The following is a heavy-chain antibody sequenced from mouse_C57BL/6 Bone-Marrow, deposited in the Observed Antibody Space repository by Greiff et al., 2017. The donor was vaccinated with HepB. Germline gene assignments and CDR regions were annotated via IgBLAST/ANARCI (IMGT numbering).Heavy chain of an antibody. J-gene: IGHJ2*01. CDR3: ARPSYGNYPCDY. CDR2: ISSGGSYT. CDR1: GFTFSSYG. Sequence: EVNVVESGGDLVKLGGSLKLSCAASGFTFSSYGMSWVRQTPDKRLEWVATISSGGSYTYYPDSVKGRFTISRDNAKNTLYLQMSSLKSEDTAMYYCARPSYGNYPCDYWGQGTTLTVSS. V-gene: IGHV5-6*01. D-gene: IGHD2-1*01.